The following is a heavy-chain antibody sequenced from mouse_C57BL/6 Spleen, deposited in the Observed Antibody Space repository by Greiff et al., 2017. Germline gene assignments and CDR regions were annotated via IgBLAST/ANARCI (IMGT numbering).Heavy chain of an antibody. Sequence: QVQLQQPGAELVRPGSSVKLSCKASGYTFTSYWMDWVKQRPGQGLEWIGNIYPSDSETHYNQKFKDKATLTVDKSSSTAYMQLSSLTSEDSAVYYCASLHYYGSSYRYFDVWGTGTTVTVSS. CDR2: IYPSDSET. CDR3: ASLHYYGSSYRYFDV. V-gene: IGHV1-61*01. J-gene: IGHJ1*03. CDR1: GYTFTSYW. D-gene: IGHD1-1*01.